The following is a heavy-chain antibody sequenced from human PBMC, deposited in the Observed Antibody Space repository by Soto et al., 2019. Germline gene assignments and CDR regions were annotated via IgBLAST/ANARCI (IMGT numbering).Heavy chain of an antibody. CDR2: ISAYNGNT. D-gene: IGHD4-17*01. V-gene: IGHV1-18*01. CDR1: GYTFTSYG. Sequence: ASVKVSCKASGYTFTSYGISWVRQAPGQGLEWMGWISAYNGNTNYAQKLQGRVTMTTATSTSTAYMELRSLRSDDTAVYYCARERYGDYSHYYYGMDVWGQGTTVTVSS. J-gene: IGHJ6*02. CDR3: ARERYGDYSHYYYGMDV.